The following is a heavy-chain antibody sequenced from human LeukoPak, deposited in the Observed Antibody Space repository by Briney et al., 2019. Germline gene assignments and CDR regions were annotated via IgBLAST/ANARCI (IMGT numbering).Heavy chain of an antibody. CDR1: GYTFTGYY. Sequence: ASVKVSCKASGYTFTGYYMHWVRQAPGQGLEWMGWINPNSGGTNYAQKFQGRVTMTRDTSISTAYMELSRLRSDDTAVYYCARDYAWYSGGHLDYWGQGTLVTVSS. J-gene: IGHJ4*02. CDR3: ARDYAWYSGGHLDY. D-gene: IGHD1-26*01. V-gene: IGHV1-2*02. CDR2: INPNSGGT.